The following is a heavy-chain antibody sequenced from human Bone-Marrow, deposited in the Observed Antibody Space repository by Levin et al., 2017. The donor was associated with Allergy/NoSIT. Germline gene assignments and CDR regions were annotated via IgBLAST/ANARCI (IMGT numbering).Heavy chain of an antibody. J-gene: IGHJ4*02. CDR2: ISSSSSYI. Sequence: PGGSLRLSCAASGFTFSSYSMNWVRQAPGKGLEWVSSISSSSSYIYYADSVKGRFTISRDNAKNSLYLQMNSLRAEDTAVYYCARDMSTAMVTPGLDYWGQGTLVTVSS. D-gene: IGHD5-18*01. CDR1: GFTFSSYS. V-gene: IGHV3-21*01. CDR3: ARDMSTAMVTPGLDY.